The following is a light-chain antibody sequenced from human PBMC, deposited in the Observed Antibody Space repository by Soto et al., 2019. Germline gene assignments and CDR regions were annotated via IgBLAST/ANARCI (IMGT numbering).Light chain of an antibody. Sequence: QPVLTQSPSASASLGASVKLTCTLSSGPSSYAIAWHQQQPEKGPRYLMKLNSDGSHSKGDGIPDRFSGSSSGAERYLTISSLQSEDEADYYCQTWGTGIRVFGGGTKLTVL. CDR3: QTWGTGIRV. CDR1: SGPSSYA. CDR2: LNSDGSH. J-gene: IGLJ2*01. V-gene: IGLV4-69*01.